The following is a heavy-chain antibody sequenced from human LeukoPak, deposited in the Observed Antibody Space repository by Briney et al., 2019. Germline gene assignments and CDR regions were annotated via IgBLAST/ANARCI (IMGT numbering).Heavy chain of an antibody. CDR1: GDSISSSNYC. D-gene: IGHD3-3*01. CDR3: ARHITDFWSGYYL. V-gene: IGHV4-39*01. CDR2: IYYSGST. J-gene: IGHJ4*02. Sequence: PSETLSLTCTVSGDSISSSNYCWGWIRQPPGKGLEWIGSIYYSGSTYYNPSLKSRVTISVDTSKKQFSLRLSSVTAADTAVYYCARHITDFWSGYYLWGQGTLVTVSS.